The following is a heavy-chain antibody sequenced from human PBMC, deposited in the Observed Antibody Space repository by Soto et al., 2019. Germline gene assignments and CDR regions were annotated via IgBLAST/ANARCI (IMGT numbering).Heavy chain of an antibody. CDR1: GYTFTSYG. CDR3: AREDYDYIWGSYRVIDY. CDR2: ISAYNGNT. D-gene: IGHD3-16*02. V-gene: IGHV1-18*01. J-gene: IGHJ4*02. Sequence: ASVKVSCKASGYTFTSYGISWVRQAPGQGLEWMGWISAYNGNTNYAQKLQGRVTMTTDTSTSTAYMELRSLRSDDTAVYYCAREDYDYIWGSYRVIDYWGQGTLVTVSS.